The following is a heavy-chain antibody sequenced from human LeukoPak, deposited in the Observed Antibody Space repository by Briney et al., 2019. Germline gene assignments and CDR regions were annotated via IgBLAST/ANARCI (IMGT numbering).Heavy chain of an antibody. CDR2: MNPNSGNT. V-gene: IGHV1-8*01. CDR1: GYTFTSYD. D-gene: IGHD6-13*01. CDR3: ARVVAAAGTTSGNNWFDP. J-gene: IGHJ5*02. Sequence: GASVKVSCKASGYTFTSYDTNWVRQATGAGLEWMGWMNPNSGNTGYAQKFQGRVTITADKSTSTAYMELSSLRSEDTAVYYCARVVAAAGTTSGNNWFDPWGQGTLVTVSS.